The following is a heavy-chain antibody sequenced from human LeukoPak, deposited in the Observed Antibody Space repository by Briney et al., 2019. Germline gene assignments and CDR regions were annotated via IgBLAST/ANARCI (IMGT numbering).Heavy chain of an antibody. CDR3: FAYDSDTSLDY. J-gene: IGHJ4*02. D-gene: IGHD3-22*01. V-gene: IGHV1-2*02. CDR2: MHPNGGGT. CDR1: GYTFTGYY. Sequence: ASVKVSCKASGYTFTGYYIHWVRQAPGQGLEWMGWMHPNGGGTNYAQKFQGRVTMTRDTSISTAFMELSRLRSDDTAVYYCFAYDSDTSLDYWGQGTLVSVSS.